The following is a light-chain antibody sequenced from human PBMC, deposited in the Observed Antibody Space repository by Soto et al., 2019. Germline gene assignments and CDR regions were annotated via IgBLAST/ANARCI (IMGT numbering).Light chain of an antibody. Sequence: AIRMTQSPSSFSASTGDRVTITCRASQGISSYLAWYQQKPGKAPKLLIYAASTLQSGVPSRFSGSGSGTDFTLTTSCLQSEDFATYYCQQYYSYPMVTFGQGTRLEIK. J-gene: IGKJ5*01. V-gene: IGKV1-8*01. CDR2: AAS. CDR1: QGISSY. CDR3: QQYYSYPMVT.